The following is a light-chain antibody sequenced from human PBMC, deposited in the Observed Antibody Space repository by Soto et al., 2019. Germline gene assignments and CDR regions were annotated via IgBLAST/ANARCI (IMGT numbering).Light chain of an antibody. CDR2: DVT. CDR1: SSDVGGYNY. CDR3: CLFSGTYHWV. Sequence: QSALTQPRSVSGSPGQSVTISCTGTSSDVGGYNYVSWYQQLPGKAPKLMIYDVTKRPSGVPDRFSGSKSGNTASLTISGLQAEDEADYHCCLFSGTYHWVFGGGTKLTVL. V-gene: IGLV2-11*01. J-gene: IGLJ3*02.